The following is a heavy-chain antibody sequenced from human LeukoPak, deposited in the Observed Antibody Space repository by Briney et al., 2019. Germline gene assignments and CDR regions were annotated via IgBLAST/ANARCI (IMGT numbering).Heavy chain of an antibody. CDR3: ARDQGIAVVFDY. CDR2: IKSDGSST. CDR1: GFTFSSYW. D-gene: IGHD6-19*01. J-gene: IGHJ4*02. V-gene: IGHV3-74*01. Sequence: GGSLRLSRAASGFTFSSYWMHWVRQAPGKGLVWVSRIKSDGSSTSYADSVKGRFTISRDNAKNTLYLQMNSLRAEDTAVYYCARDQGIAVVFDYWGQGTLVTVSS.